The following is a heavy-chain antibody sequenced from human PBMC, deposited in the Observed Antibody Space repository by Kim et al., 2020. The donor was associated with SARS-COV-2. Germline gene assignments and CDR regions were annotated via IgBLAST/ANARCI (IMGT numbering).Heavy chain of an antibody. CDR2: ISGSGGST. D-gene: IGHD3-22*01. CDR1: GFTFSSYA. V-gene: IGHV3-23*01. Sequence: GGSLRLSCAASGFTFSSYAMSWVRQAPGKGLEWVSAISGSGGSTYYADSVKGRFTISRDNSKNTLYLQMNSLRAEDTAVYYCAKAPLQPQYYYDSSGYHYFDYWGQGTLVTVSS. CDR3: AKAPLQPQYYYDSSGYHYFDY. J-gene: IGHJ4*02.